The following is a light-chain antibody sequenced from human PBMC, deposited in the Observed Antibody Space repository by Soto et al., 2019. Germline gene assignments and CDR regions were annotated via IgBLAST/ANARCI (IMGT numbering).Light chain of an antibody. CDR2: DVS. CDR3: CSSAGRYTFV. Sequence: QSALTQPRSVSGSPGQSVTISCTGTSSDVGGSNHVSWYQHHPGKAPKLMIYDVSKWPPGVPDRFSGSKSGNTASLTISGLQAEDEADYYCCSSAGRYTFVFGTGTKLTVL. CDR1: SSDVGGSNH. V-gene: IGLV2-11*01. J-gene: IGLJ1*01.